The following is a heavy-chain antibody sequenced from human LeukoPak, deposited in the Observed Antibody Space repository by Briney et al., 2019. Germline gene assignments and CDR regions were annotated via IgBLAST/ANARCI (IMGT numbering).Heavy chain of an antibody. V-gene: IGHV4-34*01. Sequence: PSETLSLTCAAYGGSFSGYYWSWIRQPPGKGLEWIGEINHSGSTNYNPSLKSRVTISVDTSKNQFSLKLSSVTAADTAVYYCARGLRFLEWLLPTTNNWLDPWGQGTLVTFSS. CDR2: INHSGST. CDR1: GGSFSGYY. D-gene: IGHD3-3*01. J-gene: IGHJ5*02. CDR3: ARGLRFLEWLLPTTNNWLDP.